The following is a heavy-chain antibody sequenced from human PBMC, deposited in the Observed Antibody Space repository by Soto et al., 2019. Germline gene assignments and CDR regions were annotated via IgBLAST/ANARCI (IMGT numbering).Heavy chain of an antibody. V-gene: IGHV4-34*01. CDR2: INHSGST. J-gene: IGHJ4*02. Sequence: SETLSLTCAVYGGSFSGYYWSWIRQPPGKGLEWIGEINHSGSTNYNPSLKSRVTISVDTSKNQFSLKLSSVTAADTAVYYCASLRGTRITMVRGVKRYFDYWGQGTLVTVSS. CDR3: ASLRGTRITMVRGVKRYFDY. CDR1: GGSFSGYY. D-gene: IGHD3-10*01.